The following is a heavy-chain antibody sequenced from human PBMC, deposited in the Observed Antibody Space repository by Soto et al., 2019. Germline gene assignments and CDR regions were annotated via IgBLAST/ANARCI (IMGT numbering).Heavy chain of an antibody. CDR1: GYTLTELS. Sequence: ASVKVSCKVSGYTLTELSMHWVRQAPGKGLEWMGGFDPEDGETIYAQKFQGRVTMTEDTSTDTAYMELSSLRSEDTAVYYCATSPGIAAAGTRDDAFDIWGQGTMVTVSS. CDR3: ATSPGIAAAGTRDDAFDI. J-gene: IGHJ3*02. CDR2: FDPEDGET. V-gene: IGHV1-24*01. D-gene: IGHD6-13*01.